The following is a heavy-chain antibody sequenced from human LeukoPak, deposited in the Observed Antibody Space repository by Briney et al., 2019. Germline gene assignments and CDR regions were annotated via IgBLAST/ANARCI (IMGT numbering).Heavy chain of an antibody. Sequence: SETLSLTCTVSGGSISSSSYYWGWIRQPPGKGLEWIGSIYYSGSTYYNPSLKSRVTISVDTSKNQFSLKLSPVTAADTAVYYCASSSRSGYYYYYYYYGMDVWGQGTTVTVSS. CDR2: IYYSGST. CDR1: GGSISSSSYY. V-gene: IGHV4-39*01. D-gene: IGHD3-22*01. CDR3: ASSSRSGYYYYYYYYGMDV. J-gene: IGHJ6*02.